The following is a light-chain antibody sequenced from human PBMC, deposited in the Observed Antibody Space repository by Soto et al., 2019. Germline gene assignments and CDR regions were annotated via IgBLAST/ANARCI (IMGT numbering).Light chain of an antibody. CDR1: QIVSSY. J-gene: IGKJ3*01. V-gene: IGKV3-11*01. Sequence: EIVLTQSPATLSLSPGEKDTLSCRDSQIVSSYLAWYQQKPGQAPRLLIYDASNRATGIPARFSGSGSGTDFTLTISSLEPEDFAVYYCQQRSNWPPFTFGPGTKVDIK. CDR3: QQRSNWPPFT. CDR2: DAS.